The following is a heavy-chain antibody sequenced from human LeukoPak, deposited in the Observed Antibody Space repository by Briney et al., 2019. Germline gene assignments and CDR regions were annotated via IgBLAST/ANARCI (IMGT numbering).Heavy chain of an antibody. Sequence: GRSLRLSCAASGFIFSNDAMHWVRQAPGKGLEWVAFIWFDGSNKYYADSVKGRFTISRDNSKNTLYLQMNSLRAEDTAVYYCARDATWIQSLDYWGQGTLVTVSS. CDR1: GFIFSNDA. V-gene: IGHV3-33*01. D-gene: IGHD5-18*01. J-gene: IGHJ4*02. CDR3: ARDATWIQSLDY. CDR2: IWFDGSNK.